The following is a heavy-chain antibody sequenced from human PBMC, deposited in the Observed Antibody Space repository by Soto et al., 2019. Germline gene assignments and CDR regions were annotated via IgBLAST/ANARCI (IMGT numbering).Heavy chain of an antibody. CDR3: ARVFGESRDY. Sequence: GGSLRLSCAASGFTFSGYTMNWVRQAPGKGLQWVSSVTSSSSYMFYADSVKGRFTISRDNAKNSLYLQMNSLRAEDTAVYYCARVFGESRDYWGQGTLVTVSS. CDR1: GFTFSGYT. CDR2: VTSSSSYM. D-gene: IGHD3-10*01. J-gene: IGHJ4*02. V-gene: IGHV3-21*01.